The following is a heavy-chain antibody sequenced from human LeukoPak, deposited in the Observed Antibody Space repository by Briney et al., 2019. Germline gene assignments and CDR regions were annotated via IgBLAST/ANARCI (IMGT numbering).Heavy chain of an antibody. D-gene: IGHD2-21*01. J-gene: IGHJ4*02. CDR1: GNSITSDF. V-gene: IGHV4-59*12. CDR2: INYSGRS. Sequence: PSETLSLTCIVSGNSITSDFWSWIRQPPGKGLEWIGYINYSGRSEYDPSLKSRVTISVDRAKKRVARKMRAVTGGDRAVYYCARLDCLSDECYNYWVVGALVTVSS. CDR3: ARLDCLSDECYNY.